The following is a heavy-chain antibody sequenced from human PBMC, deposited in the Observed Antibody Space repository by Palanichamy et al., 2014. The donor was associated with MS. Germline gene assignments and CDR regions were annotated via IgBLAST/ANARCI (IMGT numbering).Heavy chain of an antibody. V-gene: IGHV3-73*01. CDR3: SRIGAVAINDY. J-gene: IGHJ4*02. CDR1: GFSFSGSA. Sequence: EVQLVESGGGLVQPGGSLKLSCAASGFSFSGSAMHWVRQASGKGLEWVGRIRTKPNSFATAYAASVNGRFTISRDDSKNTAYLQMNSLKTEDTAVCYCSRIGAVAINDYWGQGIPVTVSS. CDR2: IRTKPNSFAT. D-gene: IGHD2-15*01.